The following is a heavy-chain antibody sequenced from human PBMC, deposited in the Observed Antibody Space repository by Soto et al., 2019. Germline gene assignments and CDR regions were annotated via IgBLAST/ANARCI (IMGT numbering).Heavy chain of an antibody. CDR3: ARSYDTLTGYYRY. J-gene: IGHJ4*02. Sequence: SETLSLTCTVSGGSVSGYFWSWIRQPPGKGLEWIAYIHDGGSTNYNPSLKSRVTISIDTSKNQFSLKLSSVTAADTAVYYCARSYDTLTGYYRYWGQGTLVTVSS. CDR2: IHDGGST. V-gene: IGHV4-59*08. CDR1: GGSVSGYF. D-gene: IGHD3-9*01.